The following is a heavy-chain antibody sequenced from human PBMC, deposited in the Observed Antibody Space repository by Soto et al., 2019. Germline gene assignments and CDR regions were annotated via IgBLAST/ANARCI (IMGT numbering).Heavy chain of an antibody. CDR2: IYYSGST. Sequence: SETLSISCTFSVGSISIGGYSWSWIRQHPGKGLEWIGYIYYSGSTYYNPSLKSRVTISVDTSKNQFSLKLSSVTAADTAVYYCARGLSVSMVRGVTNPWVDYWGQGTMVTVSS. CDR3: ARGLSVSMVRGVTNPWVDY. J-gene: IGHJ4*02. D-gene: IGHD3-10*01. CDR1: VGSISIGGYS. V-gene: IGHV4-31*03.